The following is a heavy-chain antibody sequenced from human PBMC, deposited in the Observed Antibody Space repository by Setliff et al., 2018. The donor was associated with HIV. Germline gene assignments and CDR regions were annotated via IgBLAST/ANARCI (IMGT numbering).Heavy chain of an antibody. Sequence: SETLSLTCTVSGDSVRSRRYYWSWIRQPAGMGLEWIGRFDSSGGTDYNPSLKSRVTISKDTSKNQLSLKLTSVTAADTAVYFCAGDYAGSGRPFDYWGQGTLVTVSS. D-gene: IGHD6-19*01. J-gene: IGHJ4*02. CDR2: FDSSGGT. CDR1: GDSVRSRRYY. V-gene: IGHV4-61*02. CDR3: AGDYAGSGRPFDY.